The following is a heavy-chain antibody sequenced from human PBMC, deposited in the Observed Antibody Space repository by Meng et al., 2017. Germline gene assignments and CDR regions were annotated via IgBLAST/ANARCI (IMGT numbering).Heavy chain of an antibody. CDR1: WDSVSSNSAA. CDR3: ARGSYSFDS. J-gene: IGHJ4*02. CDR2: AYYRSKWYH. V-gene: IGHV6-1*01. D-gene: IGHD1-26*01. Sequence: QLQQSGPGLVQSSLPPSPISATSWDSVSSNSAAWNWIRQSPSRGLEWLGRAYYRSKWYHDYAESVKSRISIDPDTSKNQFSLQLRSVTPEDSAVYYCARGSYSFDSWGQRTLVTVSS.